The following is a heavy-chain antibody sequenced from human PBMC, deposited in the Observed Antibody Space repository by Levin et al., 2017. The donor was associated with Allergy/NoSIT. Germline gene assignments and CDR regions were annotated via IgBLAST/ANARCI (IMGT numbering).Heavy chain of an antibody. Sequence: ASVKVSCKASGYTFTSYAMNWVRQAPGQGLEWMGWINTNTGNPTYAQGFTGRFVFSLDTSVSTAYLQISSLKAEDTAVYYCARDPGYCSSTSCYGALNWFDPWGQGTLVTVSS. V-gene: IGHV7-4-1*02. J-gene: IGHJ5*02. CDR1: GYTFTSYA. CDR2: INTNTGNP. D-gene: IGHD2-2*03. CDR3: ARDPGYCSSTSCYGALNWFDP.